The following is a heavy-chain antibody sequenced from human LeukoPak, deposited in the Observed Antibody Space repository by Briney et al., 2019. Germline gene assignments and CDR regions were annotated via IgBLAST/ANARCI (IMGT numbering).Heavy chain of an antibody. CDR2: ITTSSTYT. J-gene: IGHJ6*03. D-gene: IGHD1-26*01. CDR3: ARDPYSGAYGNTYYYYMDV. CDR1: GFTVSSNS. V-gene: IGHV3-21*01. Sequence: GGSLRLSCTVSGFTVSSNSMSWVRQTPGKGLEWISSITTSSTYTFYADSVKGRFTISRDNARNSLYLQMNSLTAEDTAVYYCARDPYSGAYGNTYYYYMDVWGKGTTVTISS.